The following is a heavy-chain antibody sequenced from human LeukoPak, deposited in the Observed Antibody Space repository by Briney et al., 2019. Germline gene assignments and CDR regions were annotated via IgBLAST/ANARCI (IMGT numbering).Heavy chain of an antibody. Sequence: SGPTLVNPTQTLTLTCSFSGFSLTTEQEAVGWIRQPPGKALEWVALIYWHDERRYSPSLKSRLTITKDTSKNQVVLTMTDMDPVDTATYYCAHRRGGYFDYWGQGNLVTVSS. D-gene: IGHD2-15*01. CDR2: IYWHDER. CDR3: AHRRGGYFDY. V-gene: IGHV2-5*01. J-gene: IGHJ4*02. CDR1: GFSLTTEQEA.